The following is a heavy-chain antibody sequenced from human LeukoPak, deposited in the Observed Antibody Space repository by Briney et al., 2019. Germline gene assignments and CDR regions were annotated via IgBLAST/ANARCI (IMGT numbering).Heavy chain of an antibody. Sequence: GGSLRLSCAASGFTLSNCWMSWVRQAPGKGLEWVANIKKDGSEKYYVDSVNGRFTISRDNAKNSLYLQMNGLRAEDTAVYYCARGLVVGPSAHSAIFDYWGQGTLVTVSS. CDR2: IKKDGSEK. CDR1: GFTLSNCW. CDR3: ARGLVVGPSAHSAIFDY. D-gene: IGHD2-2*01. V-gene: IGHV3-7*01. J-gene: IGHJ4*02.